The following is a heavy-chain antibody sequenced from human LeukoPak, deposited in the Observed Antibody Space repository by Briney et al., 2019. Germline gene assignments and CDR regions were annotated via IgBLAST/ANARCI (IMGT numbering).Heavy chain of an antibody. CDR3: AREAARYMDV. V-gene: IGHV4-61*02. D-gene: IGHD6-13*01. Sequence: SQTLSLTCTVSGGSISSGSYYWSWIRQPAGKGLEWIGRIYTSGSTNYNPSLKSRVTISVDKSKNQFSLKLSSVTAADTAVYYCAREAARYMDVWGKGTTVTVSS. J-gene: IGHJ6*03. CDR1: GGSISSGSYY. CDR2: IYTSGST.